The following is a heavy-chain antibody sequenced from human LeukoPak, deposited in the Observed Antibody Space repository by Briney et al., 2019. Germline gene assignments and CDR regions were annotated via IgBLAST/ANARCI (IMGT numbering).Heavy chain of an antibody. CDR3: AKGPDSSSSFDY. V-gene: IGHV3-23*01. CDR2: ISGRGDST. D-gene: IGHD6-6*01. Sequence: GGSLRLSCAASGFSFSRYAMSWVRQAPGKGLEWVSGISGRGDSTYYADSVKGRFIISRDNSKNTLNLQMNSLRVEDTAVYYCAKGPDSSSSFDYWGQGTLVTVSS. CDR1: GFSFSRYA. J-gene: IGHJ4*02.